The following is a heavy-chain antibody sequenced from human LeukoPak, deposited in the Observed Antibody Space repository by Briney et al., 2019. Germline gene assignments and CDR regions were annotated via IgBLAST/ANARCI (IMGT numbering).Heavy chain of an antibody. CDR2: IYYSGST. Sequence: PSETLSLTCTVSGGSISSYYWSWIRQPPGKGLEWIGYIYYSGSTNYNPSLKSRVTISVDTSKNQFSLKLSSVTAADTAVYYCAGGSWNWGTSYFDYWGQGTLVTVSS. CDR3: AGGSWNWGTSYFDY. CDR1: GGSISSYY. V-gene: IGHV4-59*01. D-gene: IGHD1-7*01. J-gene: IGHJ4*02.